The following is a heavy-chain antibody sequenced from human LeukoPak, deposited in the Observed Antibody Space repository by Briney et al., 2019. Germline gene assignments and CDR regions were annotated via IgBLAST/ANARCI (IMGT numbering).Heavy chain of an antibody. CDR1: GVSVTNDNW. D-gene: IGHD5/OR15-5a*01. V-gene: IGHV4-4*02. CDR2: IHHGGTI. J-gene: IGHJ4*02. Sequence: PSETLSLTCSVSGVSVTNDNWWTWVRQPPEKGLEWIGEIHHGGTINYNPSLTSRVSISIDKSQNQLSLKLQSVTAADTAVYYCSTRDQSRTHVVPADYWGQGTLVTVTS. CDR3: STRDQSRTHVVPADY.